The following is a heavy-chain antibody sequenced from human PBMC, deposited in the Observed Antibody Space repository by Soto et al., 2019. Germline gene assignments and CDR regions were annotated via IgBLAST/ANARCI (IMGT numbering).Heavy chain of an antibody. CDR1: GFTFSSYG. CDR3: AKEEGIAVAGKDY. CDR2: ISYDGSNK. Sequence: QVQLVESGGGVVQPGRSLRLSCAASGFTFSSYGMHWVRQAPGKGLEWVAVISYDGSNKYYADSVKGRFTISRDNSKNTLYLQMNSLRAEDTAVYYCAKEEGIAVAGKDYWGQGTLVTVSS. J-gene: IGHJ4*02. D-gene: IGHD6-19*01. V-gene: IGHV3-30*18.